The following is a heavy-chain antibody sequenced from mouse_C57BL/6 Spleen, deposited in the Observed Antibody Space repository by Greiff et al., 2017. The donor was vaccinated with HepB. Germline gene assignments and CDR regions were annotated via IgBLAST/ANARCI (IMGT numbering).Heavy chain of an antibody. CDR2: IRSKSNNYAT. CDR3: RRQVWDGGFAY. D-gene: IGHD4-1*01. Sequence: EVKLMESGGGLVQPKGSLKLSCAASGFSFNTYAMNWVRQAPGKGLEWVARIRSKSNNYATYYADSVKDRFTISRDDSESMLYLQMNNLKTEDTAMYYCRRQVWDGGFAYWGQGTLVTVAA. CDR1: GFSFNTYA. V-gene: IGHV10-1*01. J-gene: IGHJ3*01.